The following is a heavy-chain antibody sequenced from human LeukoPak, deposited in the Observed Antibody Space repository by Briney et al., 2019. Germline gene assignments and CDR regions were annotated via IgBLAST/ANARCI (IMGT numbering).Heavy chain of an antibody. V-gene: IGHV4-59*01. D-gene: IGHD3-22*01. Sequence: PSETVSLICTVSGGSISSYYWSWIRQPPGKGLEWIGYIYYSGSTNYNPSLKSRVTISVDTSKNQFSLKLSSVTAADTAVYYCARAWDYYDSSGDPIHFDYWGQGTLVTVSS. CDR1: GGSISSYY. CDR3: ARAWDYYDSSGDPIHFDY. J-gene: IGHJ4*02. CDR2: IYYSGST.